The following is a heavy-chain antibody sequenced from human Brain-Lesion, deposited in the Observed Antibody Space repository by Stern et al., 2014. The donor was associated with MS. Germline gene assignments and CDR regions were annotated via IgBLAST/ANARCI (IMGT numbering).Heavy chain of an antibody. D-gene: IGHD2-15*01. V-gene: IGHV4-59*01. Sequence: QVQLQESGPGLVKPSETLSLTCTVSGGSLRSYYWNWIRQAPGKGLEWLGVIYQTWSVNYNPSLSSRVAMSVDTSKNQFSLTVSSVTAADTAVYYCAREGEYCSGSRCYPFLDYWGQGTLVTVSS. CDR3: AREGEYCSGSRCYPFLDY. CDR1: GGSLRSYY. J-gene: IGHJ4*02. CDR2: IYQTWSV.